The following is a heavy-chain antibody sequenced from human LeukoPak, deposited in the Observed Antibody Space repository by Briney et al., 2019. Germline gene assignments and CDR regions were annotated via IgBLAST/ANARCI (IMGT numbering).Heavy chain of an antibody. Sequence: ASVKVSCKASGYTFTGYYMHWVRQAPGQGLEWMGWINPNSGGTNYAQKFQGWVTMTRDTSISTAYMELSRLRSDDMAVYYCARALAAAGTGAYYYGMDVWGQGTTVTVSS. V-gene: IGHV1-2*04. CDR2: INPNSGGT. J-gene: IGHJ6*02. CDR1: GYTFTGYY. CDR3: ARALAAAGTGAYYYGMDV. D-gene: IGHD6-13*01.